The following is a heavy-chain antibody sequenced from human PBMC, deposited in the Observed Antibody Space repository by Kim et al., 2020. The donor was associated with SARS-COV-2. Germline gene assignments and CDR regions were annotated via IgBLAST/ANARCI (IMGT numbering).Heavy chain of an antibody. V-gene: IGHV3-15*01. CDR2: IKSKTDGGTT. CDR3: TTYPSWIPDSGGLGY. Sequence: GGSLRLSCAASGFTFSNAWMSWVRQAPGKGLEWVGRIKSKTDGGTTYYAAPVKGRFTISRDDSKNTLYLQMNSLKTEDTAVYYCTTYPSWIPDSGGLGYWGQGPLVTVSS. CDR1: GFTFSNAW. D-gene: IGHD5-18*01. J-gene: IGHJ4*02.